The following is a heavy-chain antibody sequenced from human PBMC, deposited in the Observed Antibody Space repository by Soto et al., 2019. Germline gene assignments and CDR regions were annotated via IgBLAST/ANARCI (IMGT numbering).Heavy chain of an antibody. CDR3: ARDLWGSSGYYYYFDY. CDR1: GFTFSSYS. J-gene: IGHJ4*02. Sequence: GGSLRLSCAASGFTFSSYSMNWVRQAPGKGLEWVSYISSSSSTIYYADSVKGRFTISRDNAKNSLYLQMNSLRDEDTAVYYCARDLWGSSGYYYYFDYWGQGTLVTVSS. CDR2: ISSSSSTI. D-gene: IGHD3-22*01. V-gene: IGHV3-48*02.